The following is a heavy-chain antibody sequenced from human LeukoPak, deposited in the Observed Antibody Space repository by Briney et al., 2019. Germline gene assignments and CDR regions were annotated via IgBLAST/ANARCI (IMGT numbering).Heavy chain of an antibody. J-gene: IGHJ4*02. D-gene: IGHD2-2*01. Sequence: GGSLRLSCAASGSTFSSYSMNWVRQAPGQGLEWVSSISVSSSYIYYAGSVKGRFTISRDNAKNSLYLQMNSLRVEDTAVYFCTRDGKDCSSTSCSADYWGQGTLVTVSS. V-gene: IGHV3-21*01. CDR2: ISVSSSYI. CDR1: GSTFSSYS. CDR3: TRDGKDCSSTSCSADY.